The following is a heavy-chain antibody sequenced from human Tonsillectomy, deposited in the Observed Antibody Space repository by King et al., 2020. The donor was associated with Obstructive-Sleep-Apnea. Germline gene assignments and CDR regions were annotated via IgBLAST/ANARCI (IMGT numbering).Heavy chain of an antibody. J-gene: IGHJ4*02. CDR3: ARVRDVFSSGWIYYFDY. D-gene: IGHD6-19*01. V-gene: IGHV4-59*01. CDR2: IYYSGST. CDR1: GGSISSYY. Sequence: QVQLQESGPGLVKPSETLSLTCTVSGGSISSYYWSWIRQPPGKGLEWIGYIYYSGSTNYNPSLKSRVTISVDTSKNQFSLKLSSVTAADTAVHYCARVRDVFSSGWIYYFDYWGQGTLVTVSS.